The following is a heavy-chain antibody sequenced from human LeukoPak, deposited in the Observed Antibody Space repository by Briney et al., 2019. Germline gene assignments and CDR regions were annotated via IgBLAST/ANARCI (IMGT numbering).Heavy chain of an antibody. D-gene: IGHD1-26*01. V-gene: IGHV4-39*01. J-gene: IGHJ4*02. Sequence: SETLSLTCSVSGGSVSSSSNYWGWIRQPPGKGLELIGSIYYSGRTYSNPSMNSRVTISVDTTKNQFSLKLSSGTAADTAVYYWARQGSYYSGGAFEYWGQGTLVTVSS. CDR3: ARQGSYYSGGAFEY. CDR1: GGSVSSSSNY. CDR2: IYYSGRT.